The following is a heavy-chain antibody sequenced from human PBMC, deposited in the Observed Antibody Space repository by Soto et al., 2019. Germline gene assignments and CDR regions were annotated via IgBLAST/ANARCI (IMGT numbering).Heavy chain of an antibody. D-gene: IGHD6-19*01. CDR2: INAGNGNT. Sequence: QVQLVQSGAEEKKPGASVKVSCKASGYTFTGYAMHWVRHAPGQRLEWMGWINAGNGNTKYSQKFQDRVTITRDTSASTAYMELSSLRSEDTAVYYCARAVAVPADFDYWGQGTLVTVSS. V-gene: IGHV1-3*05. CDR3: ARAVAVPADFDY. CDR1: GYTFTGYA. J-gene: IGHJ4*02.